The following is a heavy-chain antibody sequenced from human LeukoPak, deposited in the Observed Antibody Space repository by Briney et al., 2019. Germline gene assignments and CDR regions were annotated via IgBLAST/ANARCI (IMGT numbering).Heavy chain of an antibody. CDR2: IDSDGYST. CDR3: ASEGTTGTTWGPDY. CDR1: RFTFNTYW. D-gene: IGHD1-1*01. V-gene: IGHV3-74*01. J-gene: IGHJ4*02. Sequence: PGGSLRLSCAASRFTFNTYWMHWVRQAPGKGLVWVSRIDSDGYSTAYADSVKGRFTISRDNAKNTLYLQMNSLRAEDTAVYYCASEGTTGTTWGPDYWGQGTLVTVSS.